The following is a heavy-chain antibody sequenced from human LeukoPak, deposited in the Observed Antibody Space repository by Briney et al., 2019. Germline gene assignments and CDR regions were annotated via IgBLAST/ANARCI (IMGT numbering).Heavy chain of an antibody. CDR2: ISGSGGST. J-gene: IGHJ4*02. V-gene: IGHV3-23*01. CDR3: AKDNARGLRFLEWLNYFDY. CDR1: GFTFSSYA. Sequence: GGSLRLSCAASGFTFSSYAMSWVRQAPGKGLEWVSAISGSGGSTYYADSVKGRFTISRDNSKNTLYLQMNSLRAEDTAVYYCAKDNARGLRFLEWLNYFDYWGQGTLVTVSS. D-gene: IGHD3-3*01.